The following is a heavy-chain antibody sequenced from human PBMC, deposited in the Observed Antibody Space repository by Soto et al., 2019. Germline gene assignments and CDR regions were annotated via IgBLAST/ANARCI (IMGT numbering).Heavy chain of an antibody. CDR2: ISYDGSNK. Sequence: GGSLRLSCAASGFTFSSYAMHWVRQAPGKGLEWVAVISYDGSNKYYADSVKGRFTISRDNSKNTLYLQMNSLRAEDTAVYYCARGRSPTSYGDIIIDYWGQGTLVTVSS. D-gene: IGHD4-17*01. CDR3: ARGRSPTSYGDIIIDY. V-gene: IGHV3-30-3*01. CDR1: GFTFSSYA. J-gene: IGHJ4*02.